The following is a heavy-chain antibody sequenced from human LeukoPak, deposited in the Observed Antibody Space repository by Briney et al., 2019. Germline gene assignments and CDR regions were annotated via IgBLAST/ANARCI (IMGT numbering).Heavy chain of an antibody. CDR3: ARGGNYYDSSGYLFDY. CDR2: IYYSGST. J-gene: IGHJ4*02. D-gene: IGHD3-22*01. V-gene: IGHV4-59*01. CDR1: GGSISSYY. Sequence: SETLSLTCTVSGGSISSYYWSWIRQPPGKGLEWIGYIYYSGSTNYNPSLKSRVTISVDTSKNQFSLKLSSVTAADKAVFYCARGGNYYDSSGYLFDYWGQGTLVTVSS.